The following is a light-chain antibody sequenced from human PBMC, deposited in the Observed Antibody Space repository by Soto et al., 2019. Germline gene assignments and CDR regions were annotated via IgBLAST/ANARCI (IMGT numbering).Light chain of an antibody. CDR3: QTWVTGIYV. V-gene: IGLV4-69*01. J-gene: IGLJ1*01. CDR2: LNSDGSH. Sequence: QLVLTQSPSASASLGASVKLTCTLSSGHSSYAIAWHQQQPEKGPRYLMKLNSDGSHSKGDGLPDRFSGSNSGAERYLTISSLQAEDEADYYCQTWVTGIYVFGTGTKLTVL. CDR1: SGHSSYA.